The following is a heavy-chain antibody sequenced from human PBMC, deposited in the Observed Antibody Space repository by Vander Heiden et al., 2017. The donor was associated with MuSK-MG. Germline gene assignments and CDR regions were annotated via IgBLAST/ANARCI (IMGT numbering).Heavy chain of an antibody. D-gene: IGHD2-15*01. CDR3: ARQRGEGGWFDP. J-gene: IGHJ5*02. CDR1: GGSLSSSSYY. CDR2: IYYSGRT. Sequence: QLQLQESGPGLVKPSETLSLTCTVSGGSLSSSSYYWGWIRQPPGKGLEWIGSIYYSGRTYYNPSLKSRVTISVDTSKNQFSLKLSSVTAADTAVYYCARQRGEGGWFDPWGQGTLVTVSS. V-gene: IGHV4-39*01.